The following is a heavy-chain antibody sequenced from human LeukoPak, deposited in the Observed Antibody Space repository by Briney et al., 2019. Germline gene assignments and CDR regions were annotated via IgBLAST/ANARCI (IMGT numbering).Heavy chain of an antibody. D-gene: IGHD5-24*01. J-gene: IGHJ6*03. Sequence: GGSLRLSCAASGFTFDDYGMSWVRQAPGKGLEWVSGINWNGGSTGYADSVKGRFTISRDNAKNSLYLQMNSLRAEDTAVYYCARGMATIDGYYYYMDVWGKGTTVTVSS. CDR2: INWNGGST. CDR3: ARGMATIDGYYYYMDV. V-gene: IGHV3-20*04. CDR1: GFTFDDYG.